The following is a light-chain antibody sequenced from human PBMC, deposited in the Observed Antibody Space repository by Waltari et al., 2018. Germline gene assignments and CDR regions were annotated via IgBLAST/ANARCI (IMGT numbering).Light chain of an antibody. J-gene: IGLJ1*01. CDR1: SSDVGGYNY. CDR2: DVN. CDR3: CSFTSSHTYV. Sequence: QSAPTQPASVSGSPGQSIAISCTGTSSDVGGYNYVSWYQHHQGKDPKLLIYDVNKRSSGVSTRFSGAKSGNTASLTIFGLQADDEADYYCCSFTSSHTYVFGTGTKVTVL. V-gene: IGLV2-14*03.